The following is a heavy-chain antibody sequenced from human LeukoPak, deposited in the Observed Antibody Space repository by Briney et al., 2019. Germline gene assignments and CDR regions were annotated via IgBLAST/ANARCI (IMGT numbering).Heavy chain of an antibody. J-gene: IGHJ6*02. D-gene: IGHD1-26*01. Sequence: GASLRLSCAASGFTFNSYAMSWVRQAPGKGLEWVSGLSGTGDSTYYADSVKGRFTISRDNSKNTLYLQMNSLRAEDTAVYYCAVYSGSYYYYYGMDVWGQGTTVTVSS. V-gene: IGHV3-23*01. CDR3: AVYSGSYYYYYGMDV. CDR1: GFTFNSYA. CDR2: LSGTGDST.